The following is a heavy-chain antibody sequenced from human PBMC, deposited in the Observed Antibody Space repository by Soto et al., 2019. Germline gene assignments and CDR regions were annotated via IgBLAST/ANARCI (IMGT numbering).Heavy chain of an antibody. J-gene: IGHJ4*02. CDR2: IDSDDGKT. D-gene: IGHD6-25*01. CDR1: GFTFISYA. Sequence: ESGGGLIQPGGSLRLSCVASGFTFISYAMNCVRQGPGTGLEWVAVIDSDDGKTYYANAVKGRFYISRDNSKNTLFLQMNSLRVEDTATYYCVKAGYTSGLLWGQGTLVTV. V-gene: IGHV3-23*01. CDR3: VKAGYTSGLL.